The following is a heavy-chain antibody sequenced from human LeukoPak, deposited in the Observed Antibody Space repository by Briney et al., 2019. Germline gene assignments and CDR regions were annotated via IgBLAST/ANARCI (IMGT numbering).Heavy chain of an antibody. D-gene: IGHD2-2*01. Sequence: GASVKVSCKASGYTFTSYDINWVRQATGQGLEWMGWMNPNSGNTGYAQKFQGRVTMTRNTSISTAYMELSSLRSEDTAVYYCARGYCSSTSCFFSAYYFDYWGQGTLVTVSS. CDR3: ARGYCSSTSCFFSAYYFDY. CDR2: MNPNSGNT. J-gene: IGHJ4*02. V-gene: IGHV1-8*01. CDR1: GYTFTSYD.